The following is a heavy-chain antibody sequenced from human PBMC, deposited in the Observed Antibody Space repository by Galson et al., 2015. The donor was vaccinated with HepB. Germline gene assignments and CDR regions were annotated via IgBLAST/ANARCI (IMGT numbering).Heavy chain of an antibody. CDR1: GGSISSYY. CDR3: ASVCCSSTSCYSKDQSNWYFDH. Sequence: ATLSLTCTVSGGSISSYYRSWLRPPPERGLECIGYIYYSGSTNYNASLKSRVTISVDTSKNQLSLKMSSVTDEDAAVYYCASVCCSSTSCYSKDQSNWYFDHWGRGALVTVSS. CDR2: IYYSGST. V-gene: IGHV4-59*12. J-gene: IGHJ2*01. D-gene: IGHD2-2*01.